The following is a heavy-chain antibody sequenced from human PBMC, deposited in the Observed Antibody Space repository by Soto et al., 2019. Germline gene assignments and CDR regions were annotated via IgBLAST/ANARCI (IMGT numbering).Heavy chain of an antibody. J-gene: IGHJ4*02. CDR3: ARHFYDYIDT. Sequence: PGESLKISCKASGYSFTNYWIGWVRQMPGKGLEWVGIIYPGDSDARYTPSFQGRVSISVDKSINTAYLQWSSLKASDPAMYYCARHFYDYIDTWGRGTLVTVSS. V-gene: IGHV5-51*01. CDR2: IYPGDSDA. D-gene: IGHD3-16*01. CDR1: GYSFTNYW.